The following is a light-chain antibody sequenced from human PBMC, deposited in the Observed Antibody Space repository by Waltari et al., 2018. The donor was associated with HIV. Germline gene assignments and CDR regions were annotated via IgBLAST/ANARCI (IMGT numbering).Light chain of an antibody. CDR3: QSADRSGTYLI. CDR2: KSS. CDR1: ALPKQY. J-gene: IGLJ2*01. Sequence: SYELTQPPSVSVSPGQTARNTCSGDALPKQYAYWYQQKPGQAPVLVIYKSSERPSGIPERFSGSSSGTTVTLTISGVQAEDEADYYCQSADRSGTYLIFGGGTKLTVL. V-gene: IGLV3-25*03.